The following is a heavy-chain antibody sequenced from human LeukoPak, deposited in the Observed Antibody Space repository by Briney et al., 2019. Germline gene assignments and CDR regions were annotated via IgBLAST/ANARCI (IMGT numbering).Heavy chain of an antibody. CDR3: ARGVLNF. CDR2: IFTDGRT. Sequence: GGSLRLSCAAAGFSGSTNYMSWVRHAPGEGLEWVSMIFTDGRTQNADSVKGRFTVSRADSKNTRYRQMNSRRPEGTACYYCARGVLNFWGQGTVVTVSS. D-gene: IGHD3-10*01. CDR1: GFSGSTNY. J-gene: IGHJ4*01. V-gene: IGHV3-53*01.